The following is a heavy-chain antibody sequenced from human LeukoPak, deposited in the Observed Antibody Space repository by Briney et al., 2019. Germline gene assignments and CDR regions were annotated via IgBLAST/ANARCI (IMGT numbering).Heavy chain of an antibody. J-gene: IGHJ4*02. CDR2: INQDGTEK. Sequence: QPGGSLRLSCAASEFTFSSFWINWVRQAPGKGLEGVGNINQDGTEKRYVDSVKGRFTISRDNAKNSLFLHMNSLSAEDTAVYYCARGSSGWTSPFDYWGQGTLVTVSS. V-gene: IGHV3-7*01. CDR3: ARGSSGWTSPFDY. CDR1: EFTFSSFW. D-gene: IGHD6-19*01.